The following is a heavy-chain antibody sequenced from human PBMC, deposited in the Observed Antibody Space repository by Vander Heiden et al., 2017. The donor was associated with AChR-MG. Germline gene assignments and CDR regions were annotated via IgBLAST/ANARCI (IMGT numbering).Heavy chain of an antibody. J-gene: IGHJ3*02. CDR2: ISGSGGST. Sequence: EVQLLESGGGLVQPGGSLRLSCSASGFTFGSYAMSWVRQAPGKGRGWVSAISGSGGSTYYADSVKGRFTISRDNSKNTLYLQMNSLRAEDTAVYYCAKDLLGLVGAFDIWGQGTMVTVSS. V-gene: IGHV3-23*01. CDR3: AKDLLGLVGAFDI. CDR1: GFTFGSYA.